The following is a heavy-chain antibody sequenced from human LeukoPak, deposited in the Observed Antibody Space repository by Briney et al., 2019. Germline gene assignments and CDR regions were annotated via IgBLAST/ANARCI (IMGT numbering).Heavy chain of an antibody. Sequence: PPGSLRLSCASSGFTFTSFALIWVRQAPGLGLDWLSRISEGVGNTYYADSVKGRFTISRDHSKNTLYLQMNSLRAEDTALYYCAKREKGTTGRFFDYWGQGTLVTVSS. CDR3: AKREKGTTGRFFDY. V-gene: IGHV3-23*01. CDR2: ISEGVGNT. D-gene: IGHD4-17*01. CDR1: GFTFTSFA. J-gene: IGHJ4*02.